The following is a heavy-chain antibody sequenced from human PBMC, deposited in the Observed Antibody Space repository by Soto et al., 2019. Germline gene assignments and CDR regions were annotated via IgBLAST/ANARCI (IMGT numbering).Heavy chain of an antibody. CDR3: ARSAAPTNNSFDY. J-gene: IGHJ4*02. D-gene: IGHD1-26*01. CDR2: INAGNGNT. CDR1: GCTFTSYA. V-gene: IGHV1-3*01. Sequence: ASVKVSCKASGCTFTSYAMHWVRQAPGQRLEWMGWINAGNGNTKYSQKFQGRVTITRDTSASTAYMELSSLRSEDTAVYYCARSAAPTNNSFDYWGQGTLVTVSS.